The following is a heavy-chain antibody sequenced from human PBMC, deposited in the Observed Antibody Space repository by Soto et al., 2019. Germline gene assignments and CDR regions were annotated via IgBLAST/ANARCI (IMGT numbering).Heavy chain of an antibody. V-gene: IGHV3-33*01. CDR1: GFTFSSYG. J-gene: IGHJ6*03. D-gene: IGHD4-17*01. CDR3: ASRAEGDYAHMDG. Sequence: GGSLRLSCAASGFTFSSYGMHWVRQAPGKGLEWVAVIWYDGSNKYYADSVKGRFTISRDNSKNTLYLQMNSLRAEDTAVYYGASRAEGDYAHMDGWGKGNTVTVSS. CDR2: IWYDGSNK.